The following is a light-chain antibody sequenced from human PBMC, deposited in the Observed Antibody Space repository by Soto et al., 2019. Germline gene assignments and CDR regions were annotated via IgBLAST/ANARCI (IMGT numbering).Light chain of an antibody. CDR2: AAS. Sequence: EIVLMQSPGTLSLSPGEIATLSCRASQYMTRTYIAWYQQKPGQAPRLLIYAASNRATGIPDKFSGSGSGADYSLTISILEPEDSAVYYCHQYDKAPQTFGQGTKVDIK. CDR3: HQYDKAPQT. J-gene: IGKJ2*01. V-gene: IGKV3-20*01. CDR1: QYMTRTY.